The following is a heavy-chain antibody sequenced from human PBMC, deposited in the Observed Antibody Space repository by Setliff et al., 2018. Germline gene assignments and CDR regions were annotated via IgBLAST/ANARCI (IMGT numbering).Heavy chain of an antibody. CDR3: ARWGDSSGQNNWFDP. J-gene: IGHJ5*02. D-gene: IGHD6-19*01. Sequence: ASVKVSCKTSGYPFTNYGLSWVRQAPGQGLEWMGWVSGHNGDTKLAQKFQGWVTMTRDTSISTAYMELSRLRSDDTAVYYCARWGDSSGQNNWFDPWGQGTLVTVSS. CDR2: VSGHNGDT. V-gene: IGHV1-18*01. CDR1: GYPFTNYG.